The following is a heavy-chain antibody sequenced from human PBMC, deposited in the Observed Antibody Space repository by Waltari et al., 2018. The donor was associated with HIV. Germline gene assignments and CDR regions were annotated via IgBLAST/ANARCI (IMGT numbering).Heavy chain of an antibody. V-gene: IGHV3-15*01. CDR1: GFTFSNAW. CDR2: IKSKTDGGTT. D-gene: IGHD2-21*01. CDR3: TTVSPYCGGDCAGAGYYYGMDV. Sequence: EVQLVESGGGLVKPGGSLRLSCAASGFTFSNAWMSWVRKAPGKGLEWVGRIKSKTDGGTTDYAAPVKGRFTISRDDSKNTLYLQMNSLKTEDTAVYYCTTVSPYCGGDCAGAGYYYGMDVWGQGTTVTVSS. J-gene: IGHJ6*02.